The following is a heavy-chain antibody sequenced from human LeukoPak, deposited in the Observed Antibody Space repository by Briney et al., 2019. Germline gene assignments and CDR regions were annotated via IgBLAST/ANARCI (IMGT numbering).Heavy chain of an antibody. Sequence: SVKVSCKASGGTFSSYASSWVRQAPGQGLEWMGRIIPILGIANYAQKFQGRVTITADKSTSTAYMELSSLRSEDTAVYYCARDYYGSGSYHNFDYWGQGTLVTVSS. CDR2: IIPILGIA. D-gene: IGHD3-10*01. CDR1: GGTFSSYA. V-gene: IGHV1-69*04. J-gene: IGHJ4*02. CDR3: ARDYYGSGSYHNFDY.